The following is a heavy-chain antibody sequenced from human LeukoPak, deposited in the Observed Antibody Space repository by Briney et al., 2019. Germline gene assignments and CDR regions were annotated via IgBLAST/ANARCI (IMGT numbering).Heavy chain of an antibody. CDR3: ARLGSSWYSVFSSDV. Sequence: PSETLSLTCTVSGGSISSSSYYWGWIRQPPGKGLEWIGSIYYSGSTYYNPSLKSRVTISVDTSKNQFSLKLSSVTAADTAVYYCARLGSSWYSVFSSDVWGKGTTVTVSS. J-gene: IGHJ6*04. CDR2: IYYSGST. D-gene: IGHD6-13*01. V-gene: IGHV4-39*07. CDR1: GGSISSSSYY.